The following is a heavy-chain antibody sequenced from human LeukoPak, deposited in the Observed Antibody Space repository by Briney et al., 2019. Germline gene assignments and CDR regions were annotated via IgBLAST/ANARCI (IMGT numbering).Heavy chain of an antibody. CDR1: GFTLSSYW. Sequence: GGSLRLSCAASGFTLSSYWMHWVRQVPGKGLEWVSVIYSGGSTYYADSVKGRFTISRDNSKNTLYLQMNSLRAEDTAVYYCAREGTYFDYWGQGTLVTVSS. J-gene: IGHJ4*02. CDR2: IYSGGST. V-gene: IGHV3-53*01. D-gene: IGHD1-1*01. CDR3: AREGTYFDY.